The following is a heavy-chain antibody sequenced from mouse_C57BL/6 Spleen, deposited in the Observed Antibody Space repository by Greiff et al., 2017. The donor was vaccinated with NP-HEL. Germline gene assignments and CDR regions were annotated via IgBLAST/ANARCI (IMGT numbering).Heavy chain of an antibody. D-gene: IGHD1-1*01. J-gene: IGHJ1*03. CDR2: IDPETGGT. CDR3: TGLLLRRADWYFDV. Sequence: VQLQQSGAELVRPGASVTLSCKASGYTFTDYEMHWVKQTPVHGLEWIGAIDPETGGTAYNQKFKGKAILTADKSSSTAYMERRSLTSEDSAVYYCTGLLLRRADWYFDVWGTGTTVTVSS. V-gene: IGHV1-15*01. CDR1: GYTFTDYE.